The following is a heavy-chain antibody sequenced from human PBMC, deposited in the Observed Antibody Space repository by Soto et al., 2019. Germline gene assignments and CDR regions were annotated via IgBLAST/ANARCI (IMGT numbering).Heavy chain of an antibody. Sequence: QVQLQESGPGLVKPSETLSLTCTVSGCSISSYYWSCIRQPPGKGLDWMGYIYYSGSTNYNPSLKSRVTISVDTSKNQFSLKLSSVTAADTAVYYCATSAGVRWSYHNWFDPWGKGTLVTVSS. CDR3: ATSAGVRWSYHNWFDP. CDR1: GCSISSYY. CDR2: IYYSGST. V-gene: IGHV4-59*01. J-gene: IGHJ5*02. D-gene: IGHD2-15*01.